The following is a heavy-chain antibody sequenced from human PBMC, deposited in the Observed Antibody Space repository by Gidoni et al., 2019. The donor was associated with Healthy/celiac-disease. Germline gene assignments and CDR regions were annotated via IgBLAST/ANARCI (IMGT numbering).Heavy chain of an antibody. CDR3: ARSMTGYYDSSGFLAQ. J-gene: IGHJ4*02. V-gene: IGHV3-30-3*01. CDR1: GFTFSSYA. CDR2: ISYDGSNK. D-gene: IGHD3-22*01. Sequence: QVQLVESGGGVVQPGRSLRLSCAASGFTFSSYAMHWVRQAPGKGLEWVAVISYDGSNKDYADSVKGRFTISRDNSKNTLYLQMNSLRAEDTAVYYCARSMTGYYDSSGFLAQWGQGTLVTVSS.